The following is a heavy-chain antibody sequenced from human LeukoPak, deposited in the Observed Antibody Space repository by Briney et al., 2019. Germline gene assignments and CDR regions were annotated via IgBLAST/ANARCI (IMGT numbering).Heavy chain of an antibody. D-gene: IGHD3-10*01. CDR1: GFTFSSYG. J-gene: IGHJ4*02. CDR2: LWYDGSNK. V-gene: IGHV3-33*01. Sequence: GGSLRLSCAASGFTFSSYGMHRVRPAPGAGLERGAVLWYDGSNKYYADSVKGRFTISRDNSKNTLYLQMNSLRAEDTAVYYCARDRDFPFDYWGQGTLVTVSS. CDR3: ARDRDFPFDY.